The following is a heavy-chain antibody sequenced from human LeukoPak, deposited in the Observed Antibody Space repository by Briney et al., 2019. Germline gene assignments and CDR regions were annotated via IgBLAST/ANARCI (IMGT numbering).Heavy chain of an antibody. V-gene: IGHV1-2*02. J-gene: IGHJ4*02. CDR2: INPNSGGT. D-gene: IGHD1-26*01. CDR3: ARGGGRVGATRTFDY. CDR1: GYTFTGYY. Sequence: ASVKVSCKASGYTFTGYYMHWVRQAPGQGLEWMGWINPNSGGTNYAQKFQGRVTMTRNTSISTAYMELSSLRSEDTAVYYCARGGGRVGATRTFDYWGQGTLVTVSS.